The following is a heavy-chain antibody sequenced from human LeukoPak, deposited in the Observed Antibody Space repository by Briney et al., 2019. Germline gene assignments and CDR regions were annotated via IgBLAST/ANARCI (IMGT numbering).Heavy chain of an antibody. Sequence: GGSLRLSCAASGLTFSSYGMHWVRQAPGKGLEWVAVISYDGSNKYYADSVKGRFTISRDNSKNTLYLQMNSLRAEDTAVYYCAKEGRFRDYYYYYYYMDVWGKGTTVTVSS. D-gene: IGHD3-10*01. V-gene: IGHV3-30*18. CDR2: ISYDGSNK. CDR3: AKEGRFRDYYYYYYYMDV. CDR1: GLTFSSYG. J-gene: IGHJ6*03.